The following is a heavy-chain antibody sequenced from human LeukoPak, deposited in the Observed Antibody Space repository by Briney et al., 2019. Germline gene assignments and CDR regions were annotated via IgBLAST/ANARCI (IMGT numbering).Heavy chain of an antibody. V-gene: IGHV1-2*02. CDR3: ARDRGSSWYVDY. Sequence: ASVKVSCKTSGYSFTNYYIHWLRQAPGQGLEWMGWINPSSGGTEYAQKFQGRVTMTGDTSISTAYMELRRLRSDDTAVYYCARDRGSSWYVDYWGRGTLDTVPS. D-gene: IGHD6-13*01. CDR1: GYSFTNYY. CDR2: INPSSGGT. J-gene: IGHJ4*02.